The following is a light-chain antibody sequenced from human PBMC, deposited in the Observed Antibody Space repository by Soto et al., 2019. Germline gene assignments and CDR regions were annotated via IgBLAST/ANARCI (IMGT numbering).Light chain of an antibody. J-gene: IGKJ1*01. CDR1: QSVSMW. CDR2: DAS. Sequence: DTQMTQSPSTLSASVGDTVTITCRASQSVSMWLAWYQQKPGRAPRLLIYDASNLESGVPSRFSGSGSGTEFTLTISSLQPDDFATYYCQQYNSYSQAFGQGTKVDIK. V-gene: IGKV1-5*01. CDR3: QQYNSYSQA.